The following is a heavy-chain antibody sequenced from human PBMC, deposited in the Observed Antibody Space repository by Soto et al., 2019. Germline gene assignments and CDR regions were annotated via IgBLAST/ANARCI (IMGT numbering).Heavy chain of an antibody. D-gene: IGHD2-15*01. CDR1: GFSFSSYW. CDR2: IKQDGSEK. V-gene: IGHV3-7*01. CDR3: ARSGYCTGGSCYPLSY. J-gene: IGHJ4*02. Sequence: EVLLVESGGGLVQPGGSLRLSCAASGFSFSSYWMTWVRQAPGKGLEWVANIKQDGSEKYYVDSVKGRFTISRDNAKNPLYLHMNSLRAEDTALYYCARSGYCTGGSCYPLSYWGQGTLVTVSS.